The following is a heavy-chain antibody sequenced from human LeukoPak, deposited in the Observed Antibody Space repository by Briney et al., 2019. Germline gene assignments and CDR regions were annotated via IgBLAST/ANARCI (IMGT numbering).Heavy chain of an antibody. D-gene: IGHD6-19*01. CDR3: ARTPYSSGWYAAFDI. CDR1: GYSFTSYC. V-gene: IGHV5-51*01. J-gene: IGHJ3*02. Sequence: GESLKISCKGSGYSFTSYCIGWVRQMPGKGLEWMGIIYPGDSDTRYSPSFQGQVTISADKSISTAHLLWSSLKASDTAMYYCARTPYSSGWYAAFDIWGQGTMVTVSS. CDR2: IYPGDSDT.